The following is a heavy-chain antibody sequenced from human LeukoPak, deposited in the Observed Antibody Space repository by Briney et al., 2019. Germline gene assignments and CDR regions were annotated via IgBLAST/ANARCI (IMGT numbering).Heavy chain of an antibody. Sequence: SETLSLTCTVSDGSISNYYWSWIRQPPGKGLEWIGYIYTSGGTNYNPSLKSRVTISVDTSKNQFSLKLSSVTAADTALYYCARYLDTRYFDLWGRGTLVTVSS. J-gene: IGHJ2*01. V-gene: IGHV4-4*09. CDR2: IYTSGGT. CDR3: ARYLDTRYFDL. CDR1: DGSISNYY. D-gene: IGHD1-1*01.